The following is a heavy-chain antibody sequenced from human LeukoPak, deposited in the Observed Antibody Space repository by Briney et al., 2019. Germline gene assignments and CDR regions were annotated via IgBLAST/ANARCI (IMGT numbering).Heavy chain of an antibody. CDR2: IYPNSAGT. V-gene: IGHV1-2*02. CDR3: ARDFSQYAGY. CDR1: GYTFTDYY. Sequence: ASVKVSCKASGYTFTDYYIQWVRQAPGQGLEWMGWIYPNSAGTKYAHKFQGRVTMTRDTSTSTTYMELTSLTSDDTAVYYCARDFSQYAGYWGQGTLVTVSS. D-gene: IGHD2-2*01. J-gene: IGHJ4*02.